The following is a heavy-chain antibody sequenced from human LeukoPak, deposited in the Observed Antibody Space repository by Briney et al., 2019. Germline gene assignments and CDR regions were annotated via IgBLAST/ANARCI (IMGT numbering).Heavy chain of an antibody. CDR3: VGRWELRDAFDI. Sequence: PGGALRLSCSASGFTFRIFAMHWVRHAPGKGLECVSAISSKGHSTYYADSVKGIFTISRDNSKNRLYLQMSSLRAEDTAVYYCVGRWELRDAFDIWGQGTMVTVSS. CDR2: ISSKGHST. J-gene: IGHJ3*02. V-gene: IGHV3-64D*06. CDR1: GFTFRIFA. D-gene: IGHD1-26*01.